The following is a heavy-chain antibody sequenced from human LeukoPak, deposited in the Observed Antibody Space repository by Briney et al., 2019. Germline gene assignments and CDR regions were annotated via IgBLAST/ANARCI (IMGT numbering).Heavy chain of an antibody. J-gene: IGHJ2*01. CDR1: GGSISSYY. CDR2: IYYSGST. Sequence: SETLSLTCTVSGGSISSYYWSWIRQPPGKGLVWIGYIYYSGSTNYNPSLKSRVTISVDTSKNQFSLKLSSVTAADTAVYYCARYRNIVGATFRFFDLWGRGTLVTVSS. CDR3: ARYRNIVGATFRFFDL. V-gene: IGHV4-59*01. D-gene: IGHD1-26*01.